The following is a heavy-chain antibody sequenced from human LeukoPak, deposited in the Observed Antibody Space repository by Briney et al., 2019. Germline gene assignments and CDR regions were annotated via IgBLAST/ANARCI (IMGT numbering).Heavy chain of an antibody. J-gene: IGHJ5*02. CDR3: ARSRRTAVFDP. Sequence: SETLSLTCTVSGGSISGYYWTWIRQPAGKGLEWIGHIYTSGSTNYNPSLKSRVTISVDTSKNQFSLKLTSVTAADTAVYYCARSRRTAVFDPWGQGILVTVSS. CDR2: IYTSGST. CDR1: GGSISGYY. V-gene: IGHV4-4*07. D-gene: IGHD6-6*01.